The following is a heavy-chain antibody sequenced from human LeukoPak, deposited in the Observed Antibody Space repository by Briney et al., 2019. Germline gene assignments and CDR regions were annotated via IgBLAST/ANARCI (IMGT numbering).Heavy chain of an antibody. J-gene: IGHJ4*02. V-gene: IGHV3-30*02. Sequence: GGSLRLSCAASGFTFSSYSMHWVRQAPGKGLEWVAFIRYDGSNKYYADSVKGRFTISRDNSKNTLYLQMNSLRAEDTAVYYCAKDEAHNYYGSGVFDYWGQGTLVTVSS. CDR1: GFTFSSYS. CDR2: IRYDGSNK. CDR3: AKDEAHNYYGSGVFDY. D-gene: IGHD3-10*01.